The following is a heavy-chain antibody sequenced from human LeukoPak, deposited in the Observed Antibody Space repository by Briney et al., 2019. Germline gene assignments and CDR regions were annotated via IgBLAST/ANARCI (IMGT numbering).Heavy chain of an antibody. CDR2: ISSSSSTI. D-gene: IGHD3-9*01. Sequence: QPGGSLRLSCAASGFTFSSYSMNWVRQAPGKGLEGVSYISSSSSTIYYADSVKGRFTISRDNAKNSLYLQMNSLRAEDTAVYYCARIPRFDWLLSDYYYYMDVWGKGTTVTVSS. V-gene: IGHV3-48*04. J-gene: IGHJ6*03. CDR1: GFTFSSYS. CDR3: ARIPRFDWLLSDYYYYMDV.